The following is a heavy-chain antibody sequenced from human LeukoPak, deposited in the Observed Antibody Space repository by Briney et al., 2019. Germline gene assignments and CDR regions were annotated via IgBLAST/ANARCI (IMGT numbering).Heavy chain of an antibody. D-gene: IGHD4-23*01. CDR3: AKDRGIDSGGNSGSFDY. CDR1: GFSFSDYF. Sequence: RTGGSLRLSCAASGFSFSDYFMTWIRQAPGEGPEWVAYISVSSVTYYAAPVKGRFAISRDNAKNSLYLQMNSLRAEDTAVYYCAKDRGIDSGGNSGSFDYWGQGTLVTVSS. J-gene: IGHJ4*02. V-gene: IGHV3-69-1*01. CDR2: ISVSSVT.